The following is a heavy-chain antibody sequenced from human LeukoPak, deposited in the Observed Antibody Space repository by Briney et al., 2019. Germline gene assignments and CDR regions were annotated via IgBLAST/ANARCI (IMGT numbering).Heavy chain of an antibody. CDR1: GFTFSSYA. V-gene: IGHV3-30*04. CDR2: ISYDGSNK. D-gene: IGHD3-3*01. Sequence: PGRSLRLSCAASGFTFSSYAMHWVRQAPGKGLEWVAVISYDGSNKYYADSVKGRFTISRDNSKNTLYLQMNSLRAEDTAVYYCAKGFLEWLWDSMDVWGQGTTVTVSS. CDR3: AKGFLEWLWDSMDV. J-gene: IGHJ6*02.